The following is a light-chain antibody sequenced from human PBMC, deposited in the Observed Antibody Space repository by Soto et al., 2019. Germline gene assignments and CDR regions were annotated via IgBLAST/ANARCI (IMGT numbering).Light chain of an antibody. Sequence: QSALTQPASVSGSPGQSITISCTGISSDVGSYSLVSWYQQHPGKAPKLMIYEGNKQPSGLSNRFSGSKSGNTASLTISGLQTEDEADYYCCSYAGSSTVVFGGGTKLTVL. J-gene: IGLJ2*01. V-gene: IGLV2-23*01. CDR3: CSYAGSSTVV. CDR2: EGN. CDR1: SSDVGSYSL.